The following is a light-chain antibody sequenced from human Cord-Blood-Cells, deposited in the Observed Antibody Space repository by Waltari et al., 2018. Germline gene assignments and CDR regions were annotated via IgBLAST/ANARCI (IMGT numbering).Light chain of an antibody. Sequence: QSDLTQPASVSGSPGQSITISCTGTSSDVGGSNYVSWYQQHPGKAPKLMIYDVSNRPSGGSNRFSGSKSGNTASLTISGLQAEDEADYYCSSYTSSSTWVFGGGTKLTVL. CDR2: DVS. V-gene: IGLV2-14*01. CDR1: SSDVGGSNY. J-gene: IGLJ3*02. CDR3: SSYTSSSTWV.